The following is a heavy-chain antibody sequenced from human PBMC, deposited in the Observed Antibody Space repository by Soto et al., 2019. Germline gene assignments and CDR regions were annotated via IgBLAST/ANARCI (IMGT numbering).Heavy chain of an antibody. CDR2: IIPIFGTA. D-gene: IGHD3-10*02. J-gene: IGHJ6*02. CDR3: ARDHYSVGPTWDYYYGMDV. Sequence: SVKVSCKASGGTFSSYAISWVRQAPGQGLEWMGGIIPIFGTANYAQKFQGRVTITADESTSTAYMELSSLRSEDTAVYYCARDHYSVGPTWDYYYGMDVWGQGTTVTVSS. CDR1: GGTFSSYA. V-gene: IGHV1-69*13.